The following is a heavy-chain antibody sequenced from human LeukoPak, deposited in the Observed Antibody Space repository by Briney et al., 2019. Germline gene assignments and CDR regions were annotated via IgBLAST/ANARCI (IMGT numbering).Heavy chain of an antibody. CDR3: ARDPRDYYDSSGLDI. V-gene: IGHV1-8*01. CDR2: MNPNSGNT. Sequence: ASVKVSCKASGYTFTSYDINWVRQATGQGLEWMGWMNPNSGNTGYAQKFQGRVTMTRDTSVSTAYMELSRLRSDDTAVYYCARDPRDYYDSSGLDIWGQGTMVTVSS. CDR1: GYTFTSYD. J-gene: IGHJ3*02. D-gene: IGHD3-22*01.